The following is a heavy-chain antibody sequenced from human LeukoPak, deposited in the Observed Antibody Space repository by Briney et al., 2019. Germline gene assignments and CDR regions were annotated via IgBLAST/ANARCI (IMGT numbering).Heavy chain of an antibody. D-gene: IGHD3-3*01. Sequence: PGGALRLSCAASGFTFSSYSMNWVRQAPGKGLEWVSYISSSSSTIYYADSVKGRFTISRDNAKNSLYLQMNSLRAEDTAVYYCARSMLRFLECLDYWGQGTLVTVSS. CDR3: ARSMLRFLECLDY. CDR1: GFTFSSYS. CDR2: ISSSSSTI. J-gene: IGHJ4*02. V-gene: IGHV3-48*04.